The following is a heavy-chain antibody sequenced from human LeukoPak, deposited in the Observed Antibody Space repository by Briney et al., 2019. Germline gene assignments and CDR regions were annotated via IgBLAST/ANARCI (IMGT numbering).Heavy chain of an antibody. J-gene: IGHJ6*03. CDR1: GASISSSNW. CDR3: ARHSSSWAYYYYYIDV. D-gene: IGHD6-13*01. Sequence: SGTLSLTCAVSGASISSSNWWSWVCQPPGKGLEWIGEISHSGTTNYNPSLKSRVTISVDKSKNQFSLKLSSVTAADTAVYYCARHSSSWAYYYYYIDVWGKGTAVTISS. CDR2: ISHSGTT. V-gene: IGHV4-4*02.